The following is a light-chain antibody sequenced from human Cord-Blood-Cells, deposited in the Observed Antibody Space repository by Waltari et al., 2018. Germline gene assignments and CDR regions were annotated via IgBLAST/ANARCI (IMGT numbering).Light chain of an antibody. CDR3: QQLNSYPPT. V-gene: IGKV1-9*01. J-gene: IGKJ1*01. CDR1: QGISSY. CDR2: AAS. Sequence: DIQLTQSPSFLSASVGDRVTITCRASQGISSYLAWYQQQPEKAPKLLIYAASTLQSVVPSRFSGSGSGTEFTLTISSLQPEDFATYYCQQLNSYPPTFGQGTKVEIK.